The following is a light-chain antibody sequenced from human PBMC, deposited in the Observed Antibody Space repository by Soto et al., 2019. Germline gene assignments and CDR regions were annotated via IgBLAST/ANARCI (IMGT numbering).Light chain of an antibody. CDR3: QQYNNWPQT. J-gene: IGKJ1*01. V-gene: IGKV3-15*01. CDR1: QSLRSS. Sequence: ETMMTQSPDTLAASLGERANLSCRASQSLRSSLAWYQQKPGQAPRLLIYDASTRATGIPARFSGSGSGTDFTLTISGLQSEDFAVYYCQQYNNWPQTCGQGTKGDIK. CDR2: DAS.